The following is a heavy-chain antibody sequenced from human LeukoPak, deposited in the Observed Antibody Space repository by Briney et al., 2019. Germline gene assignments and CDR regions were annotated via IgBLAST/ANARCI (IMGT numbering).Heavy chain of an antibody. J-gene: IGHJ5*02. D-gene: IGHD7-27*01. CDR3: AHTGSAHGDDWFDP. V-gene: IGHV2-5*02. CDR1: GFSLNTNGVG. CDR2: ISRDDDK. Sequence: ESAPTLVKPTETLTLTCTFSGFSLNTNGVGVGWIRQPPGKALEWLALISRDDDKRYSPSLKSRLTITKDTSKNQVALTLANLDPVDTATYYCAHTGSAHGDDWFDPWGQGTLVTVSS.